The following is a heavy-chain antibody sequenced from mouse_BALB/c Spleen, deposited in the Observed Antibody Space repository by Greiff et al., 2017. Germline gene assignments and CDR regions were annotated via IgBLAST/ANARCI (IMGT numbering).Heavy chain of an antibody. D-gene: IGHD2-14*01. CDR3: ARQGVRGYYFDY. CDR1: GFTFSSYY. J-gene: IGHJ2*01. CDR2: INSNGGST. Sequence: EVQVVESGGGLVKLGGSLKLSCAASGFTFSSYYMSWVRQTPEKRLELVAAINSNGGSTYYPDTVKGRFTISRDNAKNTLYLQMSSLKSEDTALYYCARQGVRGYYFDYWGQGTTLTVSS. V-gene: IGHV5-6-2*01.